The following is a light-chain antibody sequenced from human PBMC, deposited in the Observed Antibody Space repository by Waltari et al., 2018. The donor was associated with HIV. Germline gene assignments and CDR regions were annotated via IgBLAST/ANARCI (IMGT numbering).Light chain of an antibody. Sequence: QSVLTQPPSASGTPGQRVTISCSRRSSHTGSNTVNWYQQLPGTAPKLLIYSNNQRPSGVPDRFSGSKSGTSASLAISGLQSEDEADYYCAAWDDSLNAWVFGGGTKLTVL. CDR1: SSHTGSNT. J-gene: IGLJ3*02. V-gene: IGLV1-44*01. CDR2: SNN. CDR3: AAWDDSLNAWV.